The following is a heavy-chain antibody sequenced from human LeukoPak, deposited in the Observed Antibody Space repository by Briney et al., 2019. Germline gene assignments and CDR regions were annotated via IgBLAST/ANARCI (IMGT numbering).Heavy chain of an antibody. CDR2: INHSGST. Sequence: SGTLSLTCAVYGGSFSGYYWSWIRQPPGKGLEWIGEINHSGSTNYNPSLKSRVTISVDTSKNQFSLKLSSVTAADTAVYYCARGRSIAALRGAFDIWGQGTMVTVSS. V-gene: IGHV4-34*01. CDR1: GGSFSGYY. D-gene: IGHD6-6*01. J-gene: IGHJ3*02. CDR3: ARGRSIAALRGAFDI.